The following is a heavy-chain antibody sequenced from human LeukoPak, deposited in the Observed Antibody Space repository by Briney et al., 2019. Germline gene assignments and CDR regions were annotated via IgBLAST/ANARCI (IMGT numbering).Heavy chain of an antibody. J-gene: IGHJ4*02. CDR2: INWKSGSI. CDR3: AREGQTVGAALPHYFDY. D-gene: IGHD1-26*01. Sequence: GRSLRLSCAASGFTFDDYAMHWVRQTPGKGLEWVSGINWKSGSIGYADSVKGRFIISRDNAKNSLYLQMNSLRAEDTAVYYCAREGQTVGAALPHYFDYWGQGALVTVSS. CDR1: GFTFDDYA. V-gene: IGHV3-9*01.